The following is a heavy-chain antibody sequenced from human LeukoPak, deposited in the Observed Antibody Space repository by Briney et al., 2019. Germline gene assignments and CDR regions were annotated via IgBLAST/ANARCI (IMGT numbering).Heavy chain of an antibody. Sequence: GASVKVSCKASGGTFSSSAISWVRQAPGQGLEWMGGIIPIFGTANYAQKFQGRVTITADESTSTAYMELSSLRSEDTAVYYCARGEWRELVYANWGQGTLVTVSS. CDR1: GGTFSSSA. CDR2: IIPIFGTA. V-gene: IGHV1-69*13. J-gene: IGHJ4*02. D-gene: IGHD1-26*01. CDR3: ARGEWRELVYAN.